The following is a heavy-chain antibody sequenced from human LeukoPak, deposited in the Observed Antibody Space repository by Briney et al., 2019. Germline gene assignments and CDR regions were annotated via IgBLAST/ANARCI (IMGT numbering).Heavy chain of an antibody. CDR3: ARGGTQRTFDY. V-gene: IGHV4-38-2*01. D-gene: IGHD1-14*01. Sequence: SETLSLTCAVSGYSITSGYYWAWIRQPPGKGLEWIGNIYHSGSTNYNPSLKSRVSISVDTSKNQFSPKLSSVTAADTAVYYCARGGTQRTFDYWGQGTLVTVSS. CDR1: GYSITSGYY. J-gene: IGHJ4*02. CDR2: IYHSGST.